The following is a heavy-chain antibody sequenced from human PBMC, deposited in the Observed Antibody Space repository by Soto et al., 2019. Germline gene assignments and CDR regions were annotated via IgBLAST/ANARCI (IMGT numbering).Heavy chain of an antibody. J-gene: IGHJ6*02. CDR3: ARGDRDEIEEVVGVRPGEYSMDV. Sequence: QVHLVESGGGVVQPGSSLRLSCAASEFTFRIFAMHWLRQSPGKGLEWVAVISYDGSRKADSVKGRFTVSRDNSWNTLYLQMNSLRAEDTAIYYCARGDRDEIEEVVGVRPGEYSMDVWGQGTKVTVSS. CDR2: ISYDGSRK. CDR1: EFTFRIFA. D-gene: IGHD1-26*01. V-gene: IGHV3-30-3*01.